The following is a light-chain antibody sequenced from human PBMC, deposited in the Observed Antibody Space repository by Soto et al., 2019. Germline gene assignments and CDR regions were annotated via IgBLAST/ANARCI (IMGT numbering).Light chain of an antibody. CDR3: SSYVGDRTDV. J-gene: IGLJ1*01. Sequence: QSALTQPASVSASPGQSITISCTGTSNDVGGYNYVSWYQQHPGKVPKLIIYEVNNRPSGVSDRFSGSKSGKTASLTISGLLADDEADYYCSSYVGDRTDVFGTGTKVTVL. CDR1: SNDVGGYNY. V-gene: IGLV2-14*03. CDR2: EVN.